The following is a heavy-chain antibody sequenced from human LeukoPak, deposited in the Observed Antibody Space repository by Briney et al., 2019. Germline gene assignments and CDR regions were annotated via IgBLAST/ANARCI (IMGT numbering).Heavy chain of an antibody. V-gene: IGHV1-46*01. D-gene: IGHD5-12*01. Sequence: PVASVNVSCKASGYTLTSYYMQWVRHAPAQGLEWMGIINPIGGSTSYAQKFQGRVTMTRDTSTSTVYMELSSLRSEDTAVYYCARGGWDSGYEFERWGQGTLVTVSS. CDR2: INPIGGST. J-gene: IGHJ5*02. CDR3: ARGGWDSGYEFER. CDR1: GYTLTSYY.